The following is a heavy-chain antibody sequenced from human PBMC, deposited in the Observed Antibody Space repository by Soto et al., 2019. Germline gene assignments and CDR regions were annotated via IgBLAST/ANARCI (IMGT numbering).Heavy chain of an antibody. CDR1: GFTFNRKT. CDR2: ISYDGSNQ. V-gene: IGHV3-30-3*01. Sequence: QVQLVESGGGVVQPGRSLRLSCAASGFTFNRKTLHWVRQAPGKGLEWVAVISYDGSNQDYPDSVKGRFTISRDNSKNTLFLQMNSLRDEDTAVYYCASLRGYYYESSGYVEFDIWGQGTMVTVSS. CDR3: ASLRGYYYESSGYVEFDI. D-gene: IGHD3-22*01. J-gene: IGHJ3*02.